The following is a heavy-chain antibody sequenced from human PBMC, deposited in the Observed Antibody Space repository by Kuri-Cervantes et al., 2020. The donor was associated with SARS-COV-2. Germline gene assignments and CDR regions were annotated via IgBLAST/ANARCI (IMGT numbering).Heavy chain of an antibody. J-gene: IGHJ5*02. D-gene: IGHD3-3*01. V-gene: IGHV1-18*01. CDR1: GYTFTSYR. CDR2: STSYNGNT. Sequence: ASVKVSCKASGYTFTSYRISWVRQAPGQGLEWMGWSTSYNGNTNYVQNLQGRVTLTTDTSTSTAYMELRSLRSEDTAVYYCAREKGYYDLWSGFGPWGQGTLVTVSS. CDR3: AREKGYYDLWSGFGP.